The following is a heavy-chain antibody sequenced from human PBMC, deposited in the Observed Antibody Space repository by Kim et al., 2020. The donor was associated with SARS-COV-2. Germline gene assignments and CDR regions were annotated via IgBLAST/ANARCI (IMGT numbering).Heavy chain of an antibody. Sequence: GGSLRLSCAASGFTFSSYAMSWVRQAPGKGLEWVSGISGSGGSTYYADSVKGRLTISSDNSKNTVYLQMNSLRADDTAAYYCPIGCMVRGVVHRHLGQGTLVTVSS. CDR1: GFTFSSYA. CDR3: PIGCMVRGVVHRH. CDR2: ISGSGGST. D-gene: IGHD3-10*01. J-gene: IGHJ4*02. V-gene: IGHV3-23*01.